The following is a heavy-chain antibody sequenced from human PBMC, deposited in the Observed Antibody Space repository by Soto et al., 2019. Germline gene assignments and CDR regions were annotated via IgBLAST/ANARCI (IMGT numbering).Heavy chain of an antibody. D-gene: IGHD3-10*01. V-gene: IGHV1-2*04. CDR3: ATSEPGIGELGGMDV. J-gene: IGHJ6*02. CDR2: INPNSGGT. Sequence: ASVKVSCKASGYTFTGYYMHWVRQAPGQGLEWMGWINPNSGGTNYAQKFQGWVTMTRDTSISTAYMELSRLRSDDTAVYYCATSEPGIGELGGMDVWGQGTTVTVSS. CDR1: GYTFTGYY.